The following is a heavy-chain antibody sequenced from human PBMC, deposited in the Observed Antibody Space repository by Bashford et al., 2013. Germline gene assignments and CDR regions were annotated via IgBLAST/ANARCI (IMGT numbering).Heavy chain of an antibody. J-gene: IGHJ6*02. CDR2: MNHSGTT. Sequence: SETLSLTCAVYGGSFSGYYWTWIRQTPGKGLEWIGEMNHSGTTNYNPSLRSRVTISVDTSKNQFSLKLRSVTAADTAVYYCARGKAEKFWGVFLVPTYNGVDVWGQGDHGHRLL. D-gene: IGHD3-16*01. V-gene: IGHV4-34*01. CDR1: GGSFSGYY. CDR3: ARGKAEKFWGVFLVPTYNGVDV.